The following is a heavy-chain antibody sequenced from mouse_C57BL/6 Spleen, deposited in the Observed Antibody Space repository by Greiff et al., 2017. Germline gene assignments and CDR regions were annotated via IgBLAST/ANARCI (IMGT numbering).Heavy chain of an antibody. V-gene: IGHV1-42*01. J-gene: IGHJ4*01. CDR1: GYSFTGYY. Sequence: VQLQQSGPELVKPGASVKISCKASGYSFTGYYMNWVKQSPEKSLEWIGEINPSTGGTTYNQKFKAKATLTVNKSSSTAYMQLKSLTSEDSAVYYCARGDSPGGYWGQGTSVTVSS. CDR3: ARGDSPGGY. CDR2: INPSTGGT.